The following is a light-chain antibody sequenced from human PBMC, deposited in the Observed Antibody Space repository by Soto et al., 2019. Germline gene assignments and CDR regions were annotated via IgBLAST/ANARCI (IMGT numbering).Light chain of an antibody. J-gene: IGLJ2*01. Sequence: QSVLTQPPSASGTPGQRVTISCSGSSSNIGSNYVYWYQQLPGTAPKLPIYSNNQRPSGVPDQFSGSKSGTSASLALSGLRSEDEADYYCAAWDDSLSGVVFGGGTKLTVL. CDR3: AAWDDSLSGVV. CDR1: SSNIGSNY. V-gene: IGLV1-47*02. CDR2: SNN.